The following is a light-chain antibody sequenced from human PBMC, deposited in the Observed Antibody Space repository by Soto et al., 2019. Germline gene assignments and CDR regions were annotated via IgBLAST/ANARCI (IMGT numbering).Light chain of an antibody. CDR2: DAS. Sequence: EIELTQSPGTLSLSPGERATLSCRASQSVSSSYLAWYQQKPGQAPRLLLYDASSMATAIPDRFSCSGSGTDFTLTISRLQPEDLAVYYCQHYASSPLTFGGGTKVQLK. J-gene: IGKJ4*01. CDR1: QSVSSSY. CDR3: QHYASSPLT. V-gene: IGKV3-20*01.